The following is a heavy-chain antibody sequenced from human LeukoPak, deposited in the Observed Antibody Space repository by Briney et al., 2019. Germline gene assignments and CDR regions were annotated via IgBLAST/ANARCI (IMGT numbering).Heavy chain of an antibody. J-gene: IGHJ6*03. CDR2: ISSSSSYI. CDR3: ARDGDSSGYYYYYYMDV. Sequence: GGSLRLSCAASGFTFSSYSMNWVRQAPGKGLEWVSSISSSSSYIYYADSVKGRFTIFRDNAKNSLYLQMNSLRAEDTAVYYCARDGDSSGYYYYYYMDVWGKGTTVTVSS. D-gene: IGHD3-22*01. CDR1: GFTFSSYS. V-gene: IGHV3-21*01.